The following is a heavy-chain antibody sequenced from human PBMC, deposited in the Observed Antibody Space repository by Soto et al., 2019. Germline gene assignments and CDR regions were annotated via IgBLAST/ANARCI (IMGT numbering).Heavy chain of an antibody. CDR2: ISYDGSNK. J-gene: IGHJ4*02. Sequence: QVQLVESGGGVVQPGRSLRLSCAASGFTFSSYAMHWVRQAPGKGLEWVAVISYDGSNKYYADSVKGRFTISRDNSKNPLDLEMNSLGGEDRGGYYCAGGGGGGEQQLVLDYWGQGTLVTVSS. CDR3: AGGGGGGEQQLVLDY. D-gene: IGHD6-13*01. V-gene: IGHV3-30-3*01. CDR1: GFTFSSYA.